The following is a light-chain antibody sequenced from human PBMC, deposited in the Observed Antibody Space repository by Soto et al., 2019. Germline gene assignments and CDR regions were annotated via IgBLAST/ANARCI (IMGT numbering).Light chain of an antibody. J-gene: IGLJ1*01. Sequence: QSVLTPPPSASGSPGQSVTISCTGTSSDVGDYNYVSWYQQHPGKAPKLMIYEVSKRPSGVPDRFSGSKSDNTASLTVSGLQAEDEADYYCSSQGVFGTGTKVTVL. CDR3: SSQGV. CDR1: SSDVGDYNY. V-gene: IGLV2-8*01. CDR2: EVS.